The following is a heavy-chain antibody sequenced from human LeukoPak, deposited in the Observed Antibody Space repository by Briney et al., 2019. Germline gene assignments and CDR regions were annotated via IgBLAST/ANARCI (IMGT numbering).Heavy chain of an antibody. V-gene: IGHV3-74*01. J-gene: IGHJ5*02. CDR3: MRDYMGWFDP. CDR1: KFTFSSSW. D-gene: IGHD3-10*01. Sequence: GGSLRLSCAASKFTFSSSWMHWVRQAPGKGLVWVSRINSDGSTTVYADSVKGRFTISRDTASNTMHLEMNNLRIEDTAVYYCMRDYMGWFDPWGQGSLVTVSS. CDR2: INSDGSTT.